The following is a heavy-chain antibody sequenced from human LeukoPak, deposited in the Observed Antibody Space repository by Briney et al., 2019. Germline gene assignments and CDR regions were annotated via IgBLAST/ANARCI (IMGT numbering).Heavy chain of an antibody. CDR1: GDSISSGDYY. V-gene: IGHV4-30-4*08. CDR3: ARRVVPAAIQGPDY. D-gene: IGHD2-2*02. J-gene: IGHJ4*02. Sequence: SETLSLTCTASGDSISSGDYYWSWIRQPPGKGLEWIGYISYSGSTYYNPSLKSRVTISVDTPKNQFSLKLSSVTAADTAVYYCARRVVPAAIQGPDYWGQGTLVAVSS. CDR2: ISYSGST.